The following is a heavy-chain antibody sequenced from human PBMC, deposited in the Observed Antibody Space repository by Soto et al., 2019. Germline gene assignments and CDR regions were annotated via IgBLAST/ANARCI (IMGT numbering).Heavy chain of an antibody. CDR3: ATSYGSGSRPFDY. D-gene: IGHD3-10*01. J-gene: IGHJ4*02. CDR2: IIPMLGMS. V-gene: IGHV1-69*02. Sequence: QVQLVQSGAEVKKPGSSVKVSCKASGDTFNFYTISWVRQAPGQGLEWMGRIIPMLGMSNYAQNFQDRVTIIADKYTSTAYMQLSSLRSEDTAIYYCATSYGSGSRPFDYWGQGTLVTVSS. CDR1: GDTFNFYT.